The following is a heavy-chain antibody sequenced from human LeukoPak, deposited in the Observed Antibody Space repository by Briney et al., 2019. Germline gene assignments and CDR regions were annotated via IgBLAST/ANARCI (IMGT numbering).Heavy chain of an antibody. V-gene: IGHV3-15*01. CDR3: STEGLAYCDGDCYS. D-gene: IGHD2-21*02. CDR2: IKSKPDGGTT. CDR1: GFTFSNAW. J-gene: IGHJ5*02. Sequence: GGSLRLSCAASGFTFSNAWMSWVRQAPGEGLEWVGRIKSKPDGGTTDYAAPVKGRFTISRDDSKNTLYLQMNTLKTEDTAVYYCSTEGLAYCDGDCYSWGQGTLVTVSS.